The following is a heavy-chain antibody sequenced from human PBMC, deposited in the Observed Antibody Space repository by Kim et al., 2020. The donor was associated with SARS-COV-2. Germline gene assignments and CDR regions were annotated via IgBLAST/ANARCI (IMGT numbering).Heavy chain of an antibody. D-gene: IGHD3-9*01. Sequence: GGSLRLSCAASGFTFSSYAMHWVRQAPGKGLEWVAVISYDGSNKYYADSVKGRFTISRDNSKNTLYLQMNSLRAEDTAVYYCARGDDILTPLYYYYGMDVWGQGTTVTVSS. CDR1: GFTFSSYA. CDR2: ISYDGSNK. V-gene: IGHV3-30*04. CDR3: ARGDDILTPLYYYYGMDV. J-gene: IGHJ6*02.